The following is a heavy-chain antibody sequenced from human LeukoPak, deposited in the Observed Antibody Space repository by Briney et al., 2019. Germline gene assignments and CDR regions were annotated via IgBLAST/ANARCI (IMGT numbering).Heavy chain of an antibody. Sequence: ASVKVSCKASGYTFTSYGISWVRQAPGQGLEWMGWISAYNGNTNYAQKLQGRVTMTTDTSTSTAYIELGSLRSDDTAVYYCARDWVYYGSGSDYYGMDVWGQGTTVTVSS. V-gene: IGHV1-18*01. CDR3: ARDWVYYGSGSDYYGMDV. D-gene: IGHD3-10*01. CDR2: ISAYNGNT. J-gene: IGHJ6*02. CDR1: GYTFTSYG.